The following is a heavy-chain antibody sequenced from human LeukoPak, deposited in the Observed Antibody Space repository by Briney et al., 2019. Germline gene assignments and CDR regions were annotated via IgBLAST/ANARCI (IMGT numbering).Heavy chain of an antibody. CDR1: GFMFSDHW. J-gene: IGHJ6*02. V-gene: IGHV3-7*01. CDR3: ARVIVDYYGMDV. D-gene: IGHD3-22*01. Sequence: GGSLRLSCAASGFMFSDHWMSWVRQAPGKGLEWVANIKQDGSEKYYVDSVKGRFAISRDNAKNSLYLQMNSLRAEDTAVYYCARVIVDYYGMDVWGQGTTVTVSS. CDR2: IKQDGSEK.